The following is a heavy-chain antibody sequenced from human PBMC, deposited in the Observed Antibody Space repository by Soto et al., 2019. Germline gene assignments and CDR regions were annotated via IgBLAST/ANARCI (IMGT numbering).Heavy chain of an antibody. CDR3: ARRYSSSWYSYYYYGMDV. CDR2: IYPGDSDT. V-gene: IGHV5-51*01. Sequence: PGESLKISCNGSGYSFTSYWIGWVRQMPGKGLEWMGIIYPGDSDTRYSPSFQGQVTISADKSISTAYLQWSSLKASDTAMYYCARRYSSSWYSYYYYGMDVWRQGSTFTVSS. D-gene: IGHD6-13*01. J-gene: IGHJ6*02. CDR1: GYSFTSYW.